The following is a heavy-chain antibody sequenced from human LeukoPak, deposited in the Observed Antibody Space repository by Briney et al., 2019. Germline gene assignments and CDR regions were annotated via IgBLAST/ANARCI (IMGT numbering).Heavy chain of an antibody. CDR3: TRADPIAVAGDDY. CDR1: GFTFSDYN. D-gene: IGHD6-19*01. V-gene: IGHV3-48*01. CDR2: ISSSTSTI. J-gene: IGHJ4*02. Sequence: PGGSLRLSCAASGFTFSDYNMNWVHQAPGKGLEWVSYISSSTSTIYYADSVKGRFTISRDNVKNSLYLQMDSLRVEDTAVYYCTRADPIAVAGDDYWGQGTQVAVSS.